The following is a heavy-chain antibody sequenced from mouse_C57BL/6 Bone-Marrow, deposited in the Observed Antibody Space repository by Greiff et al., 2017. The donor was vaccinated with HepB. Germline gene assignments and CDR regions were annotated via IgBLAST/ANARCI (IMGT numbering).Heavy chain of an antibody. CDR1: GYTFTSYD. J-gene: IGHJ1*03. CDR3: ARYGNYHVYWYFDV. Sequence: VKLMESGPELVKPGASVKLSCKASGYTFTSYDINWVKHRPGQGLEWIGWIYPRDGSTKYNEKFKGKATLTVDTSSSTAYMELHSLTSEDSAVYFCARYGNYHVYWYFDVWGTGTTVTVSS. V-gene: IGHV1-85*01. D-gene: IGHD2-1*01. CDR2: IYPRDGST.